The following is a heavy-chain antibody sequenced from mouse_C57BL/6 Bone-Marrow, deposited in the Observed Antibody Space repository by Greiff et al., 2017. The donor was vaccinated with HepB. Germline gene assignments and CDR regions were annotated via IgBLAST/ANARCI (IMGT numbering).Heavy chain of an antibody. V-gene: IGHV5-4*01. CDR1: GFTFSSYA. Sequence: VQLQQSGGGLVKPGGSLKLSCAASGFTFSSYAMSWVRQTPEKRLEWVATISDGGSYTYYPDNVKGRFTISRDNAKNNLYLQMSHLKSEDTAMYYCAREGVTTEFAYWGQGTLVTVSA. D-gene: IGHD2-1*01. CDR2: ISDGGSYT. J-gene: IGHJ3*01. CDR3: AREGVTTEFAY.